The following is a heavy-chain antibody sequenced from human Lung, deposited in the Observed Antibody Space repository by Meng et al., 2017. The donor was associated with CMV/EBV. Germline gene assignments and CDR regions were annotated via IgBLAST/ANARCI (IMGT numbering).Heavy chain of an antibody. J-gene: IGHJ5*02. CDR3: VRLVCIGGSCYSGADWFDP. Sequence: QEQRQESGPGLVKPSGTLSLTCSVSGDTITRGDFYWSWIRQPPGKGLEWIGHIYYSGDTYYSPSLKSRLTISVDTSKNQFSLKLSSVTAADTAVYYCVRLVCIGGSCYSGADWFDPWGRGTLVTVSS. D-gene: IGHD2-15*01. V-gene: IGHV4-30-4*01. CDR2: IYYSGDT. CDR1: GDTITRGDFY.